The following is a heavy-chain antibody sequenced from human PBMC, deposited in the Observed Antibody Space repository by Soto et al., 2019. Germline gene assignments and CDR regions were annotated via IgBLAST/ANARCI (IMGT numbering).Heavy chain of an antibody. CDR2: INHSGST. V-gene: IGHV4-34*01. D-gene: IGHD6-6*01. J-gene: IGHJ3*02. CDR1: GGSFRGYY. CDR3: ARDSRAYSSSNEAFES. Sequence: SETLSLTCAVYGGSFRGYYWSWIRQPPGKGLEWIGEINHSGSTNYNPSLKSRVTISVDTSKNQFSLKLSSVTAADTAVYYCARDSRAYSSSNEAFESWGQGTMVTV.